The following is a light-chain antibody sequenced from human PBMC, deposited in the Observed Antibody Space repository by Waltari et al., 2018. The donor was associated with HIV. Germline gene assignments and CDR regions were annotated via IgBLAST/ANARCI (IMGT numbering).Light chain of an antibody. CDR2: GVS. J-gene: IGLJ2*01. CDR1: TTDLGGYTY. V-gene: IGLV2-14*03. Sequence: QSALTQPASVSGSPGQSITISCNGTTTDLGGYTYVSWYQRHPDKAPKLIIFGVSNRPSGISSRFSGSKSGNTASLTISGLQAEDEADYYCCSYTKLTTHYVLFGGGTKLTVL. CDR3: CSYTKLTTHYVL.